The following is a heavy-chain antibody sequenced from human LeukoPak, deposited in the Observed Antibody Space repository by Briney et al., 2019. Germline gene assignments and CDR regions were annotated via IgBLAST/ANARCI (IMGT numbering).Heavy chain of an antibody. V-gene: IGHV3-9*01. J-gene: IGHJ4*02. Sequence: PGGSLRLSCAASGFTFDDYAMHWVRQAPGKGLEWVSGISWNSGSIGYADSVKGRFTISRDNAKNSLYLQMNSLRAEDTAVYYCARDPYHGYSYAFDYWGQGTLVTVSS. CDR3: ARDPYHGYSYAFDY. CDR1: GFTFDDYA. CDR2: ISWNSGSI. D-gene: IGHD5-18*01.